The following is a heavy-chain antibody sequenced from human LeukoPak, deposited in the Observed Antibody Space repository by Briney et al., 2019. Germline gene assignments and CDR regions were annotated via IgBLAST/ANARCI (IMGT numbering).Heavy chain of an antibody. CDR2: ISSSSSTI. CDR1: GFTFYRYS. J-gene: IGHJ3*02. D-gene: IGHD4-23*01. Sequence: GGSLRLSCAASGFTFYRYSANCLRQAPGKGLEWVSYISSSSSTIYYADSVKGRFTISRDNAKNSLYLQMNSLRDEDTAVYYCARSDYGGNDACDMWGQGTMVTVSS. V-gene: IGHV3-48*02. CDR3: ARSDYGGNDACDM.